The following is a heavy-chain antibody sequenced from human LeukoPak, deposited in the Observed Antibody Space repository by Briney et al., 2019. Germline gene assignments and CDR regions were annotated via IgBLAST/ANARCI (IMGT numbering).Heavy chain of an antibody. V-gene: IGHV1-46*01. CDR1: GYTFTSYY. Sequence: ASVKVSCKASGYTFTSYYMHWVRQAPGQGLEWMGIINPSGGSTSYAQKFQGRVTMTRDMSTSTVYMELSSLRSEDTAVYYCAKGGIVATILGWGQGTLVTVSS. D-gene: IGHD5-12*01. J-gene: IGHJ4*02. CDR2: INPSGGST. CDR3: AKGGIVATILG.